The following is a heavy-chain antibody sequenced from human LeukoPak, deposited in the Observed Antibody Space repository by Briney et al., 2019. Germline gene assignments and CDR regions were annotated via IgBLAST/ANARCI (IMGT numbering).Heavy chain of an antibody. Sequence: GGSLRLSCAASGFTFSSYAMSWVRQAPGKGLEWVSAISGSGGSTYYADSVKGRFTISRDNSKNTLYLQMSSLRAEDTAVYYCAKGRYCTNGVCLSRFDPWGQGTLVTVSS. D-gene: IGHD2-8*01. J-gene: IGHJ5*02. CDR3: AKGRYCTNGVCLSRFDP. V-gene: IGHV3-23*01. CDR1: GFTFSSYA. CDR2: ISGSGGST.